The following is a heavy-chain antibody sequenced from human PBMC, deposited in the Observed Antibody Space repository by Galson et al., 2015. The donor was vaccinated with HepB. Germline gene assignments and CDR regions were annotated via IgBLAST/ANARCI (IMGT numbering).Heavy chain of an antibody. CDR3: AKETTYYYDSSGYGADY. CDR1: GFTFSSYA. V-gene: IGHV3-23*01. CDR2: ISGSGGST. D-gene: IGHD3-22*01. J-gene: IGHJ4*02. Sequence: SLRLSCAASGFTFSSYAMSWVRQARGKGLEWVSAISGSGGSTYYADSVKGRFTISRDNYKNTLYLQMNSLRAEDTAVYYCAKETTYYYDSSGYGADYWGQGTLVPVSS.